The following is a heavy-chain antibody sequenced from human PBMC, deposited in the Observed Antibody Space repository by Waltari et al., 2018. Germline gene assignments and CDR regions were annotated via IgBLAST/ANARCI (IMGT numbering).Heavy chain of an antibody. CDR3: AREGSSSSFAGAPLFDY. CDR2: IYTSGST. D-gene: IGHD6-6*01. CDR1: GGSISSYY. V-gene: IGHV4-4*07. Sequence: QVQLQESGPGLVKPSETLSLTCTVSGGSISSYYWSWIRQPAGKGLEWIGRIYTSGSTNYNPSLKSRVTMSVATSKNQFSLKLSSVTAADTAVYYCAREGSSSSFAGAPLFDYWGQGTLVTVSS. J-gene: IGHJ4*02.